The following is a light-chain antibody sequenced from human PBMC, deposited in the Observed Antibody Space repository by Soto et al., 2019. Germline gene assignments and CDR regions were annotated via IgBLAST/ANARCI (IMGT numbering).Light chain of an antibody. Sequence: DIQMTQSPSSLSASVGARVPITCQASQDISNYLNWYQQKPGKAPKLLIYDASNLETGVPSRFSGSGSGTDFTFTISSLQPEDIATYYCQQYDNLPSITFGQGTRLEIK. CDR1: QDISNY. CDR2: DAS. V-gene: IGKV1-33*01. J-gene: IGKJ5*01. CDR3: QQYDNLPSIT.